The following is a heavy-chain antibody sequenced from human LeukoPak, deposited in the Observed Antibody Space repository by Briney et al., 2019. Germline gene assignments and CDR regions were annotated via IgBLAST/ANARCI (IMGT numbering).Heavy chain of an antibody. CDR3: ARAEAVAGTHPFDY. CDR1: GGSISSYY. D-gene: IGHD6-19*01. J-gene: IGHJ4*02. V-gene: IGHV4-59*01. Sequence: SETLSLTCTVSGGSISSYYWSWIRQPPGKGLEWIGYIYYSGSTNYNPSLKRRVTISVDTSKNQFSLKLSSVAAADTAVYYCARAEAVAGTHPFDYWGQGTLVTVSS. CDR2: IYYSGST.